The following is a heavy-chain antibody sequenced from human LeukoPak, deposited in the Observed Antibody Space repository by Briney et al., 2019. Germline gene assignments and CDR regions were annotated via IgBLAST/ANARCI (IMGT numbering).Heavy chain of an antibody. D-gene: IGHD1-1*01. CDR2: INHSGST. CDR1: GGSFSGYY. V-gene: IGHV4-34*01. J-gene: IGHJ6*03. Sequence: SETLSLTCAVYGGSFSGYYWSWIRQPPGKGLEWIGEINHSGSTNYNPSLKSRVTISVDTSKNQFSLKLSSVTAADTAVYYCARSRNWSYPAYYYYMDVWGKGTTVTVSS. CDR3: ARSRNWSYPAYYYYMDV.